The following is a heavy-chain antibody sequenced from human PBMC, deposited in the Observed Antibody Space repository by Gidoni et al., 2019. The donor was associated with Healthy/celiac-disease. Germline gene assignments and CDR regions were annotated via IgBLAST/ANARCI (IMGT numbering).Heavy chain of an antibody. CDR2: IYPGDSDT. J-gene: IGHJ4*02. CDR1: GYSFTSYW. CDR3: ARLSGYSSSWYPRPHLYYFDY. D-gene: IGHD6-13*01. Sequence: EVQLVQSGAEVKKPGKSLKISCKGSGYSFTSYWIGWVRQMPGKGLEWMGIIYPGDSDTRYSPSFQGQVTISADKSISTAYLQWSSLKASDTAMYYCARLSGYSSSWYPRPHLYYFDYWGQGTLVTVSS. V-gene: IGHV5-51*01.